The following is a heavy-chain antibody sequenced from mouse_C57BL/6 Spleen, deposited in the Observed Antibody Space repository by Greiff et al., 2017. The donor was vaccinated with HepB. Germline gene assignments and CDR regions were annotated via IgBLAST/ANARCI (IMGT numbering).Heavy chain of an antibody. CDR2: ISSGSSTI. CDR3: ARGAAYYSNLYAMDY. D-gene: IGHD2-5*01. V-gene: IGHV5-17*01. J-gene: IGHJ4*01. CDR1: GFTFSDYG. Sequence: EVQRVESGGGLVKPGGSLKLSCAASGFTFSDYGMHWVRQAPEKGLEWVAYISSGSSTIYYADTVKGRFTISRDNAKNTLFLQMTSLRSEDTAMYYCARGAAYYSNLYAMDYWGQGTSVTVSS.